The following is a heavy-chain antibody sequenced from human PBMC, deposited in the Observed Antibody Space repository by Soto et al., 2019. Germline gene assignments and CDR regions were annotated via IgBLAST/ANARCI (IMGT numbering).Heavy chain of an antibody. CDR1: GYTFTSYD. J-gene: IGHJ6*02. CDR3: ARWPDGYYYYGMDV. CDR2: MNPNSGNT. Sequence: QVPLVQSGAEVKKPGASVKVSCKASGYTFTSYDINWVRQATGQGLEWMGWMNPNSGNTGYAQKFQGRVTMTRNTSRSTAYMEPSSLRSEDRAVYYCARWPDGYYYYGMDVWGQGTTVTVSS. V-gene: IGHV1-8*01.